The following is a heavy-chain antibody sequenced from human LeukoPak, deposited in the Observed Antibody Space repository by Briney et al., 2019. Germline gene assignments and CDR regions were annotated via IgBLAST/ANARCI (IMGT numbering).Heavy chain of an antibody. J-gene: IGHJ6*03. CDR3: GIAGLGTAYNRFYYYMDV. V-gene: IGHV4-38-2*01. CDR1: TYPITRAYY. Sequence: PSETLSPTCAVSTYPITRAYYWAWIRQPPGQGLEWIGQIFHSGIAHYNPSLKSRLTMSVDTSRSQFSVNLYAVTAADTAVYFCGIAGLGTAYNRFYYYMDVWGEGTTVTVSS. CDR2: IFHSGIA. D-gene: IGHD6-13*01.